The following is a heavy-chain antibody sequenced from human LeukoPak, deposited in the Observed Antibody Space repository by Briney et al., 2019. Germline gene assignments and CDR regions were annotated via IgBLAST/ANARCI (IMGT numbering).Heavy chain of an antibody. Sequence: PSETLSLTCAVYGGSFSGYYWSWIRQPAGKGLEWIGHIYTTGTTDYNPSLKSRVTMSIDTSKNQFSLKLNSVTAADTAIYYCARDAKYYYGSRTYFFFEYWGQGTPLSVSS. D-gene: IGHD3-10*01. CDR2: IYTTGTT. CDR1: GGSFSGYY. CDR3: ARDAKYYYGSRTYFFFEY. J-gene: IGHJ4*02. V-gene: IGHV4-4*07.